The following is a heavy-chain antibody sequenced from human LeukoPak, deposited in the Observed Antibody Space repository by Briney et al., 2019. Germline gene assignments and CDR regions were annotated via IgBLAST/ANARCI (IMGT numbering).Heavy chain of an antibody. J-gene: IGHJ6*03. CDR2: INPNSGGT. CDR3: ARGAHPRPRWGVPAATNYYYMDV. D-gene: IGHD2-2*01. CDR1: GYTFTGYY. V-gene: IGHV1-2*02. Sequence: GASVKVSCKASGYTFTGYYMHWVRQAPGQGLEWMGWINPNSGGTNYAQKFQGRVTMTRDTSISTAYMELSRLRSEDTAVYYCARGAHPRPRWGVPAATNYYYMDVWGKGTTVTISS.